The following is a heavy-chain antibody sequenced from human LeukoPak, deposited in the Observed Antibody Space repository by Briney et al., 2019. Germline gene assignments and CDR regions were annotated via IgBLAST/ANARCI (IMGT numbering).Heavy chain of an antibody. CDR1: GGSISSGGYY. V-gene: IGHV4-31*03. CDR3: ARETISYYGMDV. J-gene: IGHJ6*02. D-gene: IGHD3-9*01. Sequence: NPSETLSLTCTLSGGSISSGGYYWSWIRQHPGRGLEWIGYIYYSGSTYYNPSLKSRVTISVDTSKNQFSLKLSSVTAADTAVYYCARETISYYGMDVWGQGTKVTVSS. CDR2: IYYSGST.